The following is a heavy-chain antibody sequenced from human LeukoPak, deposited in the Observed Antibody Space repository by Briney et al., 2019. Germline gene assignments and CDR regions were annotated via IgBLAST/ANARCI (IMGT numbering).Heavy chain of an antibody. CDR2: LNPNSGGT. V-gene: IGHV1-2*02. CDR3: ARQAYCGGDCYYYYMDV. CDR1: GYIFTSYY. D-gene: IGHD2-21*01. J-gene: IGHJ6*03. Sequence: ASVKVSCKASGYIFTSYYIHWVRQAPGQGLEWMGWLNPNSGGTNYAQKFQGRVTMTRDTSISTAYMELSRLRSDDTAVYYCARQAYCGGDCYYYYMDVWGKGTTVTVSS.